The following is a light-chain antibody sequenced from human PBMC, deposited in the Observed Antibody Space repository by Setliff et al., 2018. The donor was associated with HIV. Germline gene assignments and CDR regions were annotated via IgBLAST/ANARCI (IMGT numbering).Light chain of an antibody. Sequence: QSALAQPASVSGSPGQSITISCTGTSSDVGSYNLVSWYQQHQGKAPKLMIYEVSKRPSGVSNRFSGSKSDNTASLTISGLQAEDEADYYCCSYAGTSTHVVFGGGTKVTVL. V-gene: IGLV2-23*02. CDR1: SSDVGSYNL. CDR3: CSYAGTSTHVV. J-gene: IGLJ2*01. CDR2: EVS.